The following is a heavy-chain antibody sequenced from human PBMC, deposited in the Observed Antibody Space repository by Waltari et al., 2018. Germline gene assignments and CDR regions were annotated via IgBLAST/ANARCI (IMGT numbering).Heavy chain of an antibody. CDR1: GYSISSGYY. Sequence: QVQLQESGPGLVKPSETLSLTCAVSGYSISSGYYWGWIRQPPGKGLEWIGSIYHSGSTYYNPSLKSRVTISVDTSKNQFSLKLSSVTAADTAVYYCAREVHRGVHAFDIWGQGTMVTVSS. J-gene: IGHJ3*02. CDR2: IYHSGST. V-gene: IGHV4-38-2*02. CDR3: AREVHRGVHAFDI. D-gene: IGHD3-10*01.